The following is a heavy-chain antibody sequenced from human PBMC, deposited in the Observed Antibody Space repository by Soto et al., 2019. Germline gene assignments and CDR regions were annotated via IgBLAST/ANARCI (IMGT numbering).Heavy chain of an antibody. V-gene: IGHV3-30-3*01. CDR1: GFTFSSYA. CDR2: ISYDGSKK. CDR3: ARVVSRMTHTINYFDY. Sequence: GGSLRLSCAASGFTFSSYAMHWVRQAPGKGLEWVAVISYDGSKKYYADSVKGRFIISRDNSKNTLYVQMNSLRAEDTAVYYSARVVSRMTHTINYFDYWGQGTLVTVSS. D-gene: IGHD3-3*01. J-gene: IGHJ4*02.